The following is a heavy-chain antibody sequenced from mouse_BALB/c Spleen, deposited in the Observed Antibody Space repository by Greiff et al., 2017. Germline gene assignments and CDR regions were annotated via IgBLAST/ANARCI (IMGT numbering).Heavy chain of an antibody. J-gene: IGHJ3*01. CDR1: GYTFTNHH. CDR2: INPYNDYT. Sequence: VQLQQSGAELVRPGASVKISCKAFGYTFTNHHINWVKQRPGQGLDWIGYINPYNDYTSYNQKFKGKATLTVDTSSSTAYVDLSSLTSEDSAVYYCARSGYYGSSPFAYWGQGTLVTVSA. CDR3: ARSGYYGSSPFAY. D-gene: IGHD1-1*01. V-gene: IGHV1S45*01.